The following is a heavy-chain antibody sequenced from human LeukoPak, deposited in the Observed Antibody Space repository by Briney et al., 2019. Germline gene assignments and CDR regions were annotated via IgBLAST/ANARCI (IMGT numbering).Heavy chain of an antibody. V-gene: IGHV1-8*01. J-gene: IGHJ3*02. CDR3: ARGGDSSGYYLDDAFDI. D-gene: IGHD3-22*01. CDR2: MNPNSGNT. Sequence: ASVKVSCKASGYTFTSYDINWVRQATGQGLEWMGWMNPNSGNTGYAQKFQGRVTMTRNTSISTAYMELSSLRSGDTAVYYCARGGDSSGYYLDDAFDIWGQGTMVTVSS. CDR1: GYTFTSYD.